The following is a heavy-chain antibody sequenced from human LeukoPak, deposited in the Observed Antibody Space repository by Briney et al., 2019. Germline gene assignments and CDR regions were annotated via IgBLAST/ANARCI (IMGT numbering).Heavy chain of an antibody. CDR3: ENRAVVIRVILVGFHKEAYYFDF. D-gene: IGHD3-22*01. CDR2: ISGSGGGT. J-gene: IGHJ4*02. CDR1: GITISNYA. V-gene: IGHV3-23*01. Sequence: GGSLRLSCAVSGITISNYAMTWVLQAPGKGVEWFAGISGSGGGTNYADSVKGRVTISIDTSKNTLYLQMNSLGAEDTAVYFWENRAVVIRVILVGFHKEAYYFDFWGQGALVTVSS.